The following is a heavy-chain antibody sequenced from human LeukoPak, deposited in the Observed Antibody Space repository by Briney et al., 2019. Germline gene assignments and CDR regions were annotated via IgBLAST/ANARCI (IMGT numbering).Heavy chain of an antibody. CDR2: MNSDGSST. D-gene: IGHD4-17*01. CDR3: AREAFNYGDHYFDY. CDR1: GFTLSSYW. Sequence: PGGSLRLSCAASGFTLSSYWMHWVRQAPGEGLVWVSRMNSDGSSTTYADSVKGRFTISRDNAKNTLYLQMNSLRAEDTAVYHCAREAFNYGDHYFDYWGQGTLVTVSS. J-gene: IGHJ4*02. V-gene: IGHV3-74*01.